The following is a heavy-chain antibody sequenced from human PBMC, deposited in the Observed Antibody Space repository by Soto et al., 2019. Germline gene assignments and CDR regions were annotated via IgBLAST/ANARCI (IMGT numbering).Heavy chain of an antibody. D-gene: IGHD6-25*01. CDR2: ISAFNGDT. CDR1: GYTFTSYG. CDR3: TREAGWQRMVPYD. V-gene: IGHV1-18*01. Sequence: QVQLVQSGTEVKKPGASVNVSCKAFGYTFTSYGFSWVRQVPGQGLEWLGWISAFNGDTHYSQTMKGRLTVTTDTDTTSGHMELTSLTPADTAVYYCTREAGWQRMVPYDWGQGTLVTVS. J-gene: IGHJ1*01.